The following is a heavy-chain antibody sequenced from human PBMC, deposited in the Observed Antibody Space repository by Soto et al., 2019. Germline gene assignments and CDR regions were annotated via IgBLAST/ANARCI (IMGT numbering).Heavy chain of an antibody. D-gene: IGHD1-1*01. Sequence: PSETLSLTCTVSGGSISSGGYYWSWIRQHSGKGLEWIGYVYYTGNTNYNASLNSRVTISLDTSKNQFSLRLTSVTTADTAVYFCARGDDWKSSFFGPWGQGTLVTVSS. CDR3: ARGDDWKSSFFGP. CDR1: GGSISSGGYY. V-gene: IGHV4-61*08. J-gene: IGHJ5*02. CDR2: VYYTGNT.